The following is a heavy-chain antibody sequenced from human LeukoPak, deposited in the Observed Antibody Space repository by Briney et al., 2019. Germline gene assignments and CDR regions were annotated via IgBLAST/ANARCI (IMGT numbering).Heavy chain of an antibody. V-gene: IGHV1-69*05. D-gene: IGHD2-2*03. Sequence: SVKVSCKASGGTFSSYAISWVRQAPGQGLEWMGGIIPIFGTANYAQKFQGRVTITTDESTSTAYMELSSLRSEDTAVYYCAREVGYCSSTSCPFDYWGQGTLVTVPS. J-gene: IGHJ4*02. CDR3: AREVGYCSSTSCPFDY. CDR2: IIPIFGTA. CDR1: GGTFSSYA.